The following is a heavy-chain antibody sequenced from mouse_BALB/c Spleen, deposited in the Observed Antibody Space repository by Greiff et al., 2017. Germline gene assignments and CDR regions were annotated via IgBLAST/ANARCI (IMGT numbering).Heavy chain of an antibody. Sequence: DVQLVESGGGLVQPGGSLKLSCAASGFTFSSYTMSWVRQTPEKRLEWVAYISNGGGSTYYPDTVKGRFTISRDNAKNTLYLQMSSLKSEDTAMYYCARLGDYGDAMDYWGQGTSVTVSS. CDR2: ISNGGGST. J-gene: IGHJ4*01. CDR3: ARLGDYGDAMDY. CDR1: GFTFSSYT. D-gene: IGHD1-1*01. V-gene: IGHV5-12-2*01.